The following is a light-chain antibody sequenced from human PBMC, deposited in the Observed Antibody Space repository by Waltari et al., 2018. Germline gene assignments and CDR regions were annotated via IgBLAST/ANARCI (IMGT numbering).Light chain of an antibody. CDR3: QNHERLPAT. Sequence: VLTQSPGTLSLSPGETATLSCRASPSISKYLVWYQQRPGHAPRLLIYAASTTATGVPDRFSGSGYGTDFTLTISRLEPEDFAVYYCQNHERLPATFGQGTKVEIK. J-gene: IGKJ1*01. V-gene: IGKV3-20*01. CDR1: PSISKY. CDR2: AAS.